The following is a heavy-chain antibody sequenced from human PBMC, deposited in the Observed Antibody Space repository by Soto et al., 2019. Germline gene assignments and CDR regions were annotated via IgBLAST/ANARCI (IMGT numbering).Heavy chain of an antibody. V-gene: IGHV3-23*01. D-gene: IGHD6-13*01. CDR1: GFIPSSYS. CDR2: ISGSGGAT. J-gene: IGHJ4*02. CDR3: AKDAIMVSSSFNYFDS. Sequence: LXLSCVVSGFIPSSYSMSWVRQAPGKGLECVSGISGSGGATSYADSVKGRFTISRDNSKNTLYLQMNSLSAEDTAIYYCAKDAIMVSSSFNYFDSWGQGALVIVSS.